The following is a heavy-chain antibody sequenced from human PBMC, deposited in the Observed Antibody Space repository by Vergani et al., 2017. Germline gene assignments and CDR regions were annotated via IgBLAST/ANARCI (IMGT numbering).Heavy chain of an antibody. CDR1: GGTFSSYA. J-gene: IGHJ4*02. CDR3: ARSDLHGSSTSCYATYYFDY. D-gene: IGHD2-2*01. V-gene: IGHV1-69*01. Sequence: QVQLVQSGAEVKKPGSSVKVSCKASGGTFSSYAISWVRQAPGQGLEWMGGIIPIFGTANYAQKFQGRVTITADESTSTAYMELSSLRSEDTAVYYCARSDLHGSSTSCYATYYFDYWGQGTLVTVSS. CDR2: IIPIFGTA.